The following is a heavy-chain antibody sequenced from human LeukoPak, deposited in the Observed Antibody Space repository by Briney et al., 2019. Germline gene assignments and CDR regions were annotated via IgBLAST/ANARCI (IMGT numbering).Heavy chain of an antibody. CDR1: GYSFTSYW. V-gene: IGHV5-51*01. CDR2: IYPGDSDT. J-gene: IGHJ5*02. Sequence: GESLKISCKGSGYSFTSYWIGWVRRMPGKGLEWMGIIYPGDSDTRYSPSFQGQVTISADKSISTAYLQWSSLKASDTAMYYCARGRDYYGSGSYYFNWFDPWGQGTLVTVSS. CDR3: ARGRDYYGSGSYYFNWFDP. D-gene: IGHD3-10*01.